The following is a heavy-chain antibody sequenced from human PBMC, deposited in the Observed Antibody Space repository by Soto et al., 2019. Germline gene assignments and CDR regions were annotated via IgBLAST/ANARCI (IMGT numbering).Heavy chain of an antibody. V-gene: IGHV4-59*01. CDR1: GGSISSYY. J-gene: IGHJ5*02. Sequence: ASETLSLTCTVSGGSISSYYWSWIRQPPGKGLEWIGYIYYSGSTNYNPSLKSRVTISVDTSKNQFSLKLSSVTAADTAVYYCARASKYSSSQCWFDPWGQGTLVTVSS. CDR2: IYYSGST. CDR3: ARASKYSSSQCWFDP. D-gene: IGHD6-6*01.